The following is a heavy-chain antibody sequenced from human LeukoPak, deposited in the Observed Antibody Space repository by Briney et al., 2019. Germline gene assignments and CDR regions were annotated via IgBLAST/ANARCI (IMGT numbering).Heavy chain of an antibody. CDR2: ITGRGDAT. Sequence: GGSLRLSCAASGFTFSSYAMSWVRQAPGKGLEWVSTITGRGDATYYADSVKGRFTISRDNSKNTLYLQMNSLRADDTAVYYCARDSSMLRGPLVIYYFDFWGQGTLVTVSS. V-gene: IGHV3-23*01. CDR3: ARDSSMLRGPLVIYYFDF. D-gene: IGHD3-10*01. J-gene: IGHJ4*02. CDR1: GFTFSSYA.